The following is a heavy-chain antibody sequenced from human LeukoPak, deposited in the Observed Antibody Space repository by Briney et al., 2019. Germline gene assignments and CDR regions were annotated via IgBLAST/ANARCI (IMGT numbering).Heavy chain of an antibody. D-gene: IGHD3-22*01. J-gene: IGHJ4*02. CDR1: GGSISSGGYY. CDR3: ARVRHDSSADY. V-gene: IGHV4-31*03. CDR2: IHYSGST. Sequence: SETLSLTCTVSGGSISSGGYYWSWIPQHPGKGLEWIGYIHYSGSTYYNPSLKSRVTISVDTSKSQFSLKLSSVTAADTAVYYCARVRHDSSADYWGQGTLVTVSS.